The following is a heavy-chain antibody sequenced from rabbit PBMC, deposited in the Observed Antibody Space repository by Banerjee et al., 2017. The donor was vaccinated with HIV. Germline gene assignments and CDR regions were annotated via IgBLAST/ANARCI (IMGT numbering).Heavy chain of an antibody. J-gene: IGHJ4*01. CDR3: ARDPWSGWNL. Sequence: QEQLEESGGVLVKPEGLMTPTCTSAGFFFSNGYVMCWVRQAPGKGLEWIGCINTITGEAVYASWAKGRFTISKPSSTTVTLQMTSLTAADAATYFCARDPWSGWNLWGPGTLVTVS. V-gene: IGHV1S45*01. D-gene: IGHD4-1*01. CDR1: GFFFSNGYV. CDR2: INTITGEA.